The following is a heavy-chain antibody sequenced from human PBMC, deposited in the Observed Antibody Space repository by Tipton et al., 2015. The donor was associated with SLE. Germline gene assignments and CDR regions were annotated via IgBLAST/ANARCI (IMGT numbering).Heavy chain of an antibody. CDR2: IYTGGNT. CDR1: GGAISEYY. J-gene: IGHJ4*02. Sequence: TLSLTCPVSGGAISEYYWGWIRQPAGKGLEWIGRIYTGGNTKYNPSFENRVTVDASKDQFSLKLSSVTAADTAVYDCARVPDHWGQGTLVTVSS. CDR3: ARVPDH. V-gene: IGHV4-4*07.